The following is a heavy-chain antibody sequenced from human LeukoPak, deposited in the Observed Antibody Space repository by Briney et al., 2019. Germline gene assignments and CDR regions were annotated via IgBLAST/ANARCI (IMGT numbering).Heavy chain of an antibody. CDR2: IYYSGST. V-gene: IGHV4-39*07. CDR1: GGSISSSSYY. D-gene: IGHD5-18*01. Sequence: SETLSLTCTVSGGSISSSSYYWGWIRQPPGKGLEWIGSIYYSGSTYYNPSLKSRVTISVDTSKNQFSLKLSSVTAAATAVYYCARDQLWSPYYLDYWGQGPRVTVSS. J-gene: IGHJ4*02. CDR3: ARDQLWSPYYLDY.